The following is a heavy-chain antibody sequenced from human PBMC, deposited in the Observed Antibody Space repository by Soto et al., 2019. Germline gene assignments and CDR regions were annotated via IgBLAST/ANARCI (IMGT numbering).Heavy chain of an antibody. Sequence: GGSLRLSCAASGFTFSSYSMNWVRQAPGKGLEWVSYISSSSSTIYYADSVKGRFTISRDNAKNSLYLQMNSLRDEDTAVYYCARGPVRRHDSSGHRGYYRSYYFDYWGQGTLVTVSS. CDR1: GFTFSSYS. D-gene: IGHD3-22*01. CDR2: ISSSSSTI. J-gene: IGHJ4*02. V-gene: IGHV3-48*02. CDR3: ARGPVRRHDSSGHRGYYRSYYFDY.